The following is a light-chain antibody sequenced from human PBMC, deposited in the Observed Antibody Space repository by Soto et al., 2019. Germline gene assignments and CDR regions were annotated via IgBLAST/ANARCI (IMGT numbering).Light chain of an antibody. CDR3: CSYAGSSTSLYV. CDR1: SSNVGSYNL. V-gene: IGLV2-23*01. Sequence: QSALTQPASVTGSPGQSITISCTGTSSNVGSYNLFSWYQQHPGKAPNLMIYEGSKRPSGVSNRFSGSKSGNTASLTISGLQAEDEADYYCCSYAGSSTSLYVFGTGTKVTVL. CDR2: EGS. J-gene: IGLJ1*01.